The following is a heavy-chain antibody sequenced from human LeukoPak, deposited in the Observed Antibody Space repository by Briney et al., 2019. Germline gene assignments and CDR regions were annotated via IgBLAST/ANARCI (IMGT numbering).Heavy chain of an antibody. CDR1: GFTFSSYG. V-gene: IGHV3-33*01. Sequence: GGSLRLSCAASGFTFSSYGMHWVRQAPGKGLEWVAVIWYDGSNKYYADSVKGRFTISRDNSKNTLYLQMNSLRAEDTAVYYCAREGYCSSTSCYEYYYYYGMDGWGQGTTVTVSS. D-gene: IGHD2-2*01. CDR3: AREGYCSSTSCYEYYYYYGMDG. J-gene: IGHJ6*02. CDR2: IWYDGSNK.